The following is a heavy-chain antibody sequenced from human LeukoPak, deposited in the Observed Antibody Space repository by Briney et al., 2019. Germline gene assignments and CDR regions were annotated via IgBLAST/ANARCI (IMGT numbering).Heavy chain of an antibody. Sequence: GGSLRLSCAASGFTISRYWMSWVRQAPGKGLEWVANIDLDGSEKFYVDSVKGRFTVSRDNAQNSLYLQMNSLRAEDTAVYYCARDWGATTSVFDYWGQGILVTVSS. D-gene: IGHD3-16*01. CDR2: IDLDGSEK. J-gene: IGHJ4*02. V-gene: IGHV3-7*01. CDR3: ARDWGATTSVFDY. CDR1: GFTISRYW.